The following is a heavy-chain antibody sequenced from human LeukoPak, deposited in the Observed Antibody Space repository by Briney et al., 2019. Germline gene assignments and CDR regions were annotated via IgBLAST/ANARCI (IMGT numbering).Heavy chain of an antibody. V-gene: IGHV3-21*01. Sequence: PGGSLRLSCAASGFTFSSYSMNWVRQAPGKGLEWVSSISSSSSYIYYADSVKGRFTISRDNAKNSLYLQMNSLRAEDTAVYYCAKDRSGSYYDYWGQGTLVTVSS. CDR2: ISSSSSYI. CDR1: GFTFSSYS. D-gene: IGHD1-26*01. J-gene: IGHJ4*02. CDR3: AKDRSGSYYDY.